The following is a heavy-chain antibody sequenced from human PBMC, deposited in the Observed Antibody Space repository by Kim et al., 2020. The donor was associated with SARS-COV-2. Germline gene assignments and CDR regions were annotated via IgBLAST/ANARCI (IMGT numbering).Heavy chain of an antibody. Sequence: ASVKVSCKASGYTFSYSDITWVRQAPGQGLDWMGWMNPKSGNTVYAQNLQGRVMMTRNTSITTAYMELSRLTSEDTAVYYCVRVESMIPYEGVVSETHYWGQGTLATVSS. CDR1: GYTFSYSD. J-gene: IGHJ4*02. D-gene: IGHD3-22*01. CDR3: VRVESMIPYEGVVSETHY. CDR2: MNPKSGNT. V-gene: IGHV1-8*01.